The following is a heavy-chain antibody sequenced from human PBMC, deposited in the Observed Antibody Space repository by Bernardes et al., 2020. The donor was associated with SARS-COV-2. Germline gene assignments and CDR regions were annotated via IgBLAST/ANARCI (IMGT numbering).Heavy chain of an antibody. Sequence: GGSLRLSCAASEFTFSSYTMNWVRQAPGKGLEWVSSISSTSVHIYYADSVKGRFTISRDNAKNSVYLQMNSLRAEDTALYYCARGVMVTTNYYYFDYWGQGSLVTVSS. CDR1: EFTFSSYT. V-gene: IGHV3-21*01. D-gene: IGHD2-21*02. J-gene: IGHJ4*02. CDR2: ISSTSVHI. CDR3: ARGVMVTTNYYYFDY.